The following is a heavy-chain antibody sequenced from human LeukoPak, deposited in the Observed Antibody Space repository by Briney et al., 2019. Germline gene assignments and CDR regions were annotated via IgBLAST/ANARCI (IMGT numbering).Heavy chain of an antibody. Sequence: SETLSLTCTVSGGSISSYYWSWIRQPPGKGLEWIGYIYYSGSTNYNPSLKSRVTISVDKSKNQFSLKLSSVTAADTAVYYCARVSGRGRLRYFDWYHYMDVWGKGTTVTVSS. CDR3: ARVSGRGRLRYFDWYHYMDV. D-gene: IGHD3-9*01. V-gene: IGHV4-59*12. J-gene: IGHJ6*03. CDR1: GGSISSYY. CDR2: IYYSGST.